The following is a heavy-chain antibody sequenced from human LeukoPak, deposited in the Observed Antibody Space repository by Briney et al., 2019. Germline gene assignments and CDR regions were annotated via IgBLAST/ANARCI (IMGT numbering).Heavy chain of an antibody. Sequence: SETLSLTCTVSGGSISSYYWSWIRQPAGKGLEWIGRIYSSGSTNYNPSLKSRVTMSVDTSKNQFSLKLSFVTAADTAVYYCARGVLGYCSSTSCYTTVSYYYYYMDVWGKGTTVTVSS. CDR1: GGSISSYY. CDR2: IYSSGST. J-gene: IGHJ6*03. D-gene: IGHD2-2*02. V-gene: IGHV4-4*07. CDR3: ARGVLGYCSSTSCYTTVSYYYYYMDV.